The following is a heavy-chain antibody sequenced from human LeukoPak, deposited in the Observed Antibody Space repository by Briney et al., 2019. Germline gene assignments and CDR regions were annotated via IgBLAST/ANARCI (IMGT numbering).Heavy chain of an antibody. Sequence: GSLRLSCAASGFTFSSYAMSWVRQAPGKGLEWVSSISGSGGSTYYADSVKGRFTISRGNSKNTLYLQVNSLRAEDTAVYYCAKSSTYSGSLIDYWGQGTLVSVSS. CDR1: GFTFSSYA. CDR3: AKSSTYSGSLIDY. D-gene: IGHD1-26*01. J-gene: IGHJ4*02. CDR2: ISGSGGST. V-gene: IGHV3-23*01.